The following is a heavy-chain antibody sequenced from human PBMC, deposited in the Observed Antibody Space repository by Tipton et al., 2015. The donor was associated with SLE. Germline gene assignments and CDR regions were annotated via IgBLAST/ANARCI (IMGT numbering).Heavy chain of an antibody. D-gene: IGHD2-15*01. V-gene: IGHV4-38-2*01. Sequence: TLSLTCAVSGYSISSGYYWGWIRQPPGKGLEWIGSLYHSGSTYYNPSLKSRVTISVDTAKNQFSLKLSSVTAADTAEYYCVRADIFFDYWGQGTLVTVSS. CDR2: LYHSGST. CDR3: VRADIFFDY. J-gene: IGHJ4*02. CDR1: GYSISSGYY.